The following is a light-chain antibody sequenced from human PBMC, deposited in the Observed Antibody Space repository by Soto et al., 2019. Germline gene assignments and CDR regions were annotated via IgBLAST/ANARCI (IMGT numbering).Light chain of an antibody. CDR2: GAS. CDR1: PAIASF. Sequence: IQLTQSPSSLSASVGDRVTITCRASPAIASFLAWYQQKPGTAPKLLIYGASTLQSGVPSRFSGGGSRTDFTFTISSLRPEDIATYYCQHSNHLPLFGPGTKVDF. V-gene: IGKV1-9*01. J-gene: IGKJ3*01. CDR3: QHSNHLPL.